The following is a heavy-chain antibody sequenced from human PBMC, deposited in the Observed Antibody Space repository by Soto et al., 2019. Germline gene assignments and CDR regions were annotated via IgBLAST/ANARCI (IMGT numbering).Heavy chain of an antibody. CDR3: ARTYSSSWSPLDY. D-gene: IGHD6-13*01. CDR1: GGSFSGYY. Sequence: QVQLQQWGAGLLKPSETLSLTCAVYGGSFSGYYWSWIRQPPGKGLEWIGEINQSGSTNYNPSLKSRVTISVYTAKNQFSLKLSSVTAADTAVYYCARTYSSSWSPLDYWGQGTLVTVSS. CDR2: INQSGST. J-gene: IGHJ4*02. V-gene: IGHV4-34*01.